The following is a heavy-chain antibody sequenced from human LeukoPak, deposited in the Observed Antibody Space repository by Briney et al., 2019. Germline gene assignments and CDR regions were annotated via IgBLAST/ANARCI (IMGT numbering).Heavy chain of an antibody. J-gene: IGHJ6*02. V-gene: IGHV3-43*01. CDR3: AKDTAPLLSGSYMDV. D-gene: IGHD3-10*01. CDR2: ISWDGGST. CDR1: GFTFDDYT. Sequence: GGSLRLSCAASGFTFDDYTMHWVRQAPGKGLEWVSLISWDGGSTYYADSVKGRFTISRDNSKNSLYLQMNSLRTEDTALYYCAKDTAPLLSGSYMDVWGQGTTVTVSS.